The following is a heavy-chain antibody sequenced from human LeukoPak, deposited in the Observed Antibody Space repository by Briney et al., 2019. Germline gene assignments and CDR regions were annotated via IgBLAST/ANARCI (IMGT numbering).Heavy chain of an antibody. CDR2: IYYSGST. CDR1: GGSISSGDYY. CDR3: ARDLLDYYFDY. V-gene: IGHV4-30-4*01. D-gene: IGHD2-2*03. Sequence: SETLSLTCTVSGGSISSGDYYWSWIRQPPGKGLEGIGYIYYSGSTYYNPSLKSRVTISVDTSKNQFSLKLSSVTAADTAVYYCARDLLDYYFDYWGQGTLVTVSS. J-gene: IGHJ4*02.